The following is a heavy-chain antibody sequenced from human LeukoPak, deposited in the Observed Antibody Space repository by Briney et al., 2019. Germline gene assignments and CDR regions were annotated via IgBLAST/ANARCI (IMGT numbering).Heavy chain of an antibody. V-gene: IGHV3-73*01. CDR3: ARDTGVIAAAGLFDY. J-gene: IGHJ4*02. Sequence: PGGSLRLSCAASGFTFSGSAMHWVRQASGKGLEWVGRIRSKANSYATAYAASVKGRFTISRDNSKNTLYLQMNSLRAEDTAVYYCARDTGVIAAAGLFDYWGQGTLVTVSS. D-gene: IGHD6-13*01. CDR2: IRSKANSYAT. CDR1: GFTFSGSA.